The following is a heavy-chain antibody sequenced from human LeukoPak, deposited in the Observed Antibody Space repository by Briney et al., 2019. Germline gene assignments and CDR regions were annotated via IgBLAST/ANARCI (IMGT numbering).Heavy chain of an antibody. V-gene: IGHV3-33*06. J-gene: IGHJ4*02. Sequence: HPGGSLRLSCAASGFIFSSYGMHWVRQAPGKGLEWVARIWHDGSNDDYADSVKGRFTISRDNSKNTLYLQMNSLRAEDTAIYYCAKVTGDYYDTSGAFDYWGQGTLVTVSS. CDR1: GFIFSSYG. D-gene: IGHD3-22*01. CDR3: AKVTGDYYDTSGAFDY. CDR2: IWHDGSND.